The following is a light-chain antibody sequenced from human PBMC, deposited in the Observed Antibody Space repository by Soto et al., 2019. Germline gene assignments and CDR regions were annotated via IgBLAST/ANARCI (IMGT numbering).Light chain of an antibody. CDR3: HQYNYWPPET. CDR2: GAS. J-gene: IGKJ1*01. V-gene: IGKV3-15*01. CDR1: QSVSTD. Sequence: RQSPGTLSLNQGETATLSCRASQSVSTDLAWYQQKPGQAPRLLIFGASTRATGIPARFSGSGSGTEFILTISSLQSEDSAVYYCHQYNYWPPETFGQGTKVAIK.